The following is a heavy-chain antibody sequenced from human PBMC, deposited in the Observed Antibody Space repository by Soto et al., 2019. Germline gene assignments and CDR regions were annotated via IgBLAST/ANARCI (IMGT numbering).Heavy chain of an antibody. D-gene: IGHD5-12*01. CDR3: AAGGKNGYIK. CDR1: RDTSNSYA. CDR2: IIPILGTT. V-gene: IGHV1-69*13. J-gene: IGHJ4*02. Sequence: SVKGSCKASRDTSNSYAITWVRQAPGQGLEWMGGIIPILGTTKYAQKFQGRVTMTADESMSTAYMELSSLRSEDRAVYYCAAGGKNGYIKWGQGTQVTVSS.